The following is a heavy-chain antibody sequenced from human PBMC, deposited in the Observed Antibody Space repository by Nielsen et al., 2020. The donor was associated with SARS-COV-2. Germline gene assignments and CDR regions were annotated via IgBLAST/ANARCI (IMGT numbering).Heavy chain of an antibody. CDR1: GGSIRSECSY. J-gene: IGHJ5*02. Sequence: SETLSLTCTVSGGSIRSECSYWSWIRQHPRKGLEWIGDRAYSGNTYYNPSLKSRLSIYVDTSKNLFSLRLTSVTTADTATYYCARGNGWFDPWGQGTRVTVSS. CDR3: ARGNGWFDP. D-gene: IGHD2-8*01. CDR2: RAYSGNT. V-gene: IGHV4-31*03.